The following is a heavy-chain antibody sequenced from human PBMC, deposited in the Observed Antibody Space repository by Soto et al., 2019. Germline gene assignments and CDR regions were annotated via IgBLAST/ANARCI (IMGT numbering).Heavy chain of an antibody. J-gene: IGHJ5*02. Sequence: EVQLVQSGAEVKKPGESLKISCKGSGYSFTSYWIGWVRQMPGKGLEWMGIIYPGDSDTRYSPSFQGQVTISADKSISTAYLQWSSLKASDTAMYYCARHQGIAVAGTGRGGGFDPWGQGTLVTVSS. D-gene: IGHD6-19*01. V-gene: IGHV5-51*01. CDR2: IYPGDSDT. CDR3: ARHQGIAVAGTGRGGGFDP. CDR1: GYSFTSYW.